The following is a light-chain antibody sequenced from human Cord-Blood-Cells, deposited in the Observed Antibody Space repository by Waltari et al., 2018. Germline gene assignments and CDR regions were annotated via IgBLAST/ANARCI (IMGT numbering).Light chain of an antibody. J-gene: IGKJ1*01. CDR2: AAS. CDR3: QQSYSTRWT. V-gene: IGKV1-39*01. CDR1: QSMSSY. Sequence: DIQMTQSPSSLSASVGDRVTITCRASQSMSSYLNWYQQKPGKAPKLLIYAASSLQSGVPSRFSGSGSGTDFTLTISSLQPEDFATYYCQQSYSTRWTFGQGTKVGIK.